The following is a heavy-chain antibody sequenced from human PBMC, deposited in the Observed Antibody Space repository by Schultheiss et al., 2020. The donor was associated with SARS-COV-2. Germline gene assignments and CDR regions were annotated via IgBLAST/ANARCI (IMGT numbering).Heavy chain of an antibody. D-gene: IGHD3-3*01. CDR1: GGSVSSSSW. J-gene: IGHJ1*01. Sequence: SETLSLTCAVSGGSVSSSSWWTWVRQPPGKVLEWIGDIHYSGSTIYNPSLKSRVSISVDQSKNQFSLNLSSVTAADTAVYYCARDLYYDFWSGPTESFQHWGQGTLVTVSS. V-gene: IGHV4-4*02. CDR2: IHYSGST. CDR3: ARDLYYDFWSGPTESFQH.